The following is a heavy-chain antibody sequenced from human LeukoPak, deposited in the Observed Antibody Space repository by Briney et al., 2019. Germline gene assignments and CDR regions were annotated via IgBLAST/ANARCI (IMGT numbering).Heavy chain of an antibody. CDR2: IIPTFDIT. CDR3: ARGPNNSDGGNSGSAWFDP. J-gene: IGHJ5*02. CDR1: VGTFSHYV. V-gene: IGHV1-69*04. Sequence: SVSVSFKHAVGTFSHYVFSWVRQAPGQGMEWMGRIIPTFDITNYAQKFQGRVTITADKSTSTAYMEVSSLRSEDTAVYYCARGPNNSDGGNSGSAWFDPWGQGTLVTVSS. D-gene: IGHD4-23*01.